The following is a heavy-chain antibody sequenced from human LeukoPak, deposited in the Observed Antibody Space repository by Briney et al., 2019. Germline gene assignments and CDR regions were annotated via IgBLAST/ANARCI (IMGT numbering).Heavy chain of an antibody. V-gene: IGHV4-59*01. CDR3: ARVLLSNYDFWSGYSNWFDP. CDR2: IYYSGST. J-gene: IGHJ5*02. CDR1: GGSISSYY. D-gene: IGHD3-3*01. Sequence: SETLSLTCTVSGGSISSYYWSWIRQPPGKGPEWIGYIYYSGSTNYNPSLKSRVTISVDTSKNQFSLKLSSVTAADTAVYYCARVLLSNYDFWSGYSNWFDPWGQGTLVTVSS.